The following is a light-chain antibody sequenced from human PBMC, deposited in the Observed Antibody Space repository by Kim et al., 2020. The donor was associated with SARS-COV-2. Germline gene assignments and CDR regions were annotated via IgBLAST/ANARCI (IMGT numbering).Light chain of an antibody. J-gene: IGLJ1*01. CDR2: SDT. CDR1: NIGSKN. Sequence: VAMGKTARMTCGGNNIGSKNVTWYQQKPGQAPVLVIYSDTNRPSGIPERFSGSNSGNTATLTISRAQAGDEADYYCQVWDSSTAVFGTGTKVTVL. CDR3: QVWDSSTAV. V-gene: IGLV3-9*01.